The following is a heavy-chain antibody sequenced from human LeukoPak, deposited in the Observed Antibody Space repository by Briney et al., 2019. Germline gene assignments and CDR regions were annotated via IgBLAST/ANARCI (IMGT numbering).Heavy chain of an antibody. J-gene: IGHJ4*02. D-gene: IGHD4-23*01. CDR2: INSDGSST. CDR3: ARDLVLDYGGSQ. V-gene: IGHV3-74*01. CDR1: GFTLSSYW. Sequence: PGGSLRLSCAASGFTLSSYWMHWVRQAPGKGLVWVSHINSDGSSTNYADAVKGRFTISRDNAKNTLYLQMNTLRAEDTAVYYCARDLVLDYGGSQWGQGTLVSVSS.